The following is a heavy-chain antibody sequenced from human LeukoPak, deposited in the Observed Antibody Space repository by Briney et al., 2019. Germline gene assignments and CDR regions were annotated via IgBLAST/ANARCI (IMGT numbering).Heavy chain of an antibody. CDR1: DHTFTTYG. CDR2: ISTYNVNS. V-gene: IGHV1-18*01. CDR3: VTGGEYRAQKALEY. Sequence: ASVKPSCKPSDHTFTTYGISWGRQAPGHRLEWRGWISTYNVNSNYEQIHKGRLTMTPDTSTSPANQELRSLTSDDPALYHCVTGGEYRAQKALEYWGQGTLVTVSS. J-gene: IGHJ4*02. D-gene: IGHD3-16*01.